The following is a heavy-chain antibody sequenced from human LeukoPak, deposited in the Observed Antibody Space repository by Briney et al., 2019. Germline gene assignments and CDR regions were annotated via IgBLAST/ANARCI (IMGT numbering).Heavy chain of an antibody. D-gene: IGHD3-3*01. CDR1: GGSISSGGYY. CDR3: ARVDFWSGYYRDTYDY. CDR2: IYYSGST. V-gene: IGHV4-31*03. J-gene: IGHJ4*02. Sequence: SQTLSLTCTVSGGSISSGGYYWSWIRQHPGKGLEWIVYIYYSGSTYYNPSLKSRVTISVDTSKNQFSLKLSSVTAADTAVYYCARVDFWSGYYRDTYDYWGQGTLVTVSS.